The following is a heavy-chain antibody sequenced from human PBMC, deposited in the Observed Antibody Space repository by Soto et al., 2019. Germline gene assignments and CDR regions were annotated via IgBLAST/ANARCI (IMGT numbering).Heavy chain of an antibody. CDR1: GGSISNYY. Sequence: SETLSLTCTVSGGSISNYYWSWIRQPPGKGLEWIGYIHYSGNTKYNPSLKSRVTISVDTSKNQFSLKLSSVTAADTAVYYCASNGGGGYMDVWGKGTTVTVSS. CDR2: IHYSGNT. CDR3: ASNGGGGYMDV. D-gene: IGHD2-15*01. J-gene: IGHJ6*03. V-gene: IGHV4-59*08.